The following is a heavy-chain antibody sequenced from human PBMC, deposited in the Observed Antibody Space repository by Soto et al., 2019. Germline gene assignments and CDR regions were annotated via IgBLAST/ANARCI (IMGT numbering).Heavy chain of an antibody. CDR2: IIPIFGTA. CDR3: ARGRYDDSSGYCGLFDC. J-gene: IGHJ4*02. D-gene: IGHD3-22*01. V-gene: IGHV1-69*01. Sequence: QVPLVQSGAEVKKPGSSVKVSCKASGGTFSSYAISWVRQAPGQGLEWMGGIIPIFGTANYAQKFQGRVTITADESTSTAYMELSSLRAEDTAVYYCARGRYDDSSGYCGLFDCWGPGTLVTVSS. CDR1: GGTFSSYA.